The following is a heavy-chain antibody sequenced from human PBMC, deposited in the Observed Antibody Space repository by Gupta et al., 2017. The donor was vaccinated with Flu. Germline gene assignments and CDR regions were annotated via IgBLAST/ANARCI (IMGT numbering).Heavy chain of an antibody. D-gene: IGHD2-2*01. J-gene: IGHJ2*01. Sequence: QMQLVQSGPEVKKPGTSVKVSCKASGFTFTSSAMQWVRQARGQRLEWIGWIVVGSGNTNYAQKFQERVTITRDMSTSTAYMELSSLRSEDTAVYYCAAKYCSSTSCPGWYFDLWGRGTLVTVSS. V-gene: IGHV1-58*02. CDR3: AAKYCSSTSCPGWYFDL. CDR2: IVVGSGNT. CDR1: GFTFTSSA.